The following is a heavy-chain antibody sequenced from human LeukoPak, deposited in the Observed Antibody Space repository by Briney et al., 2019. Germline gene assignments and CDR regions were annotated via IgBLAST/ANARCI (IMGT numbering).Heavy chain of an antibody. V-gene: IGHV4-39*07. CDR2: INHSGST. CDR3: ARLSGSSGWYHGRGIDY. Sequence: SETLSLTCTVSGGSISSSGYYWSWIRQPPGKGLEWIGEINHSGSTNYNPSLKSRVTISVDTSKNQFSLKLSSVTAADTAVYYCARLSGSSGWYHGRGIDYWGQGTLVTVSS. CDR1: GGSISSSGYY. D-gene: IGHD6-19*01. J-gene: IGHJ4*02.